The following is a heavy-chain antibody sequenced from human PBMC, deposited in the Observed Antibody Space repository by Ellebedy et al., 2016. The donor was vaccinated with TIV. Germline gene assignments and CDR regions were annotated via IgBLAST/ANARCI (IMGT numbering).Heavy chain of an antibody. CDR3: AAKNVHNSGLLGDAFDV. CDR1: GYRFSDYW. D-gene: IGHD6-19*01. J-gene: IGHJ3*01. Sequence: GESLKISCKGSGYRFSDYWIGWVRQLPGKGLEWMGKIFPRDSETIYSPSFQGQVTISAAQSVTTAHLQWNSLRASDTAMYYCAAKNVHNSGLLGDAFDVWGQGTFVTVSS. CDR2: IFPRDSET. V-gene: IGHV5-51*01.